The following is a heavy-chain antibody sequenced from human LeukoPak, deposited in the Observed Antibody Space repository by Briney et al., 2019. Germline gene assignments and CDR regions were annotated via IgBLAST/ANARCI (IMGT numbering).Heavy chain of an antibody. CDR3: AIGWDSATLDY. V-gene: IGHV3-21*01. Sequence: GSLRLSCAASGFTFSSYSMNWVRQAPGKGLEWVSSISSSSSYIYYADSVKGRFTISRDNAKNSLYLQMNSLRAEDTAVHYCAIGWDSATLDYWGQGTLVTVSS. J-gene: IGHJ4*02. CDR2: ISSSSSYI. D-gene: IGHD2-15*01. CDR1: GFTFSSYS.